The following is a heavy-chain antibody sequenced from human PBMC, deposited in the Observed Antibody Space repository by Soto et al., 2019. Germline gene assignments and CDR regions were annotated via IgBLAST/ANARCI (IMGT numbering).Heavy chain of an antibody. CDR2: ISGSGGGT. V-gene: IGHV3-23*01. J-gene: IGHJ6*03. CDR1: GFTFSNYA. Sequence: GGSLRLSCAASGFTFSNYAMSWVRQAPGKGLEWVSAISGSGGGTYYADSVKGRFTISRDSSKNTLYLQMNSLRAEDTAVYYCARGAEVSYYYYMDVWGKGTTVTVSS. CDR3: ARGAEVSYYYYMDV.